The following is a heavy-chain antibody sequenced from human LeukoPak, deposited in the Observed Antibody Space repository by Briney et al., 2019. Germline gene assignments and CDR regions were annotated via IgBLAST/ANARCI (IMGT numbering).Heavy chain of an antibody. Sequence: KPSETLSLTCTVSGGSISSRNYWGWVRQPPGMGLEWIGAIYYSGNTYYNPSLKSRVTISIDTSQNQFFLRLSSVTAADTAVYYCARHEEEDGYNAKTLDYWGRGALVTVSS. D-gene: IGHD5-24*01. V-gene: IGHV4-39*01. CDR1: GGSISSRNY. J-gene: IGHJ4*02. CDR2: IYYSGNT. CDR3: ARHEEEDGYNAKTLDY.